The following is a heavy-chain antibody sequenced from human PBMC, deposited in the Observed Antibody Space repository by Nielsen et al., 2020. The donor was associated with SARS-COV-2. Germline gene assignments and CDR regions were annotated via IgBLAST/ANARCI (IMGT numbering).Heavy chain of an antibody. CDR2: ISGTGDNT. CDR1: GGSFSGYH. CDR3: AKLIVVGDTAY. V-gene: IGHV3-23*01. Sequence: ETLSLTCTVSGGSFSGYHWSWIRQSPGKGLEWVSSISGTGDNTYYADSVKGRFTISRDNSKNTLSLQINSLRADDTALYYCAKLIVVGDTAYWGQGTLVTVSS. J-gene: IGHJ4*02. D-gene: IGHD3-22*01.